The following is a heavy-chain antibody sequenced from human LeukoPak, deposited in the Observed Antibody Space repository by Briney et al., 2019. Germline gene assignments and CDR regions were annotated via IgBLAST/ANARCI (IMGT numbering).Heavy chain of an antibody. Sequence: SGGSLRLSCAASGFTFSTYWIHWVRQAPGKGLVWVSRINIDGSRTTYADSVKGRFTISRDNAKNTLYLQMNSLRAEDTAVYYCAKDAQVLLWYPNRFDPWGQGTLVTVSS. CDR1: GFTFSTYW. CDR3: AKDAQVLLWYPNRFDP. CDR2: INIDGSRT. D-gene: IGHD3-10*01. J-gene: IGHJ5*02. V-gene: IGHV3-74*01.